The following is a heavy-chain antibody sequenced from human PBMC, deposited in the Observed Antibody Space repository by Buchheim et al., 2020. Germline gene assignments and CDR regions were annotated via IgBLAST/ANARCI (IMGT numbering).Heavy chain of an antibody. J-gene: IGHJ4*02. CDR1: GYTFTDYY. D-gene: IGHD3-22*01. V-gene: IGHV1-2*02. Sequence: QVQLVQSGAEVKKPGASVKVSCEASGYTFTDYYMHWVRQAPGQGLQWMGWINPTSGVTNYAQKFQGRVTMTRDTSISTAYMELSRLRSDDTAVYYCASVSVVLTISNPFDYWGQGTL. CDR3: ASVSVVLTISNPFDY. CDR2: INPTSGVT.